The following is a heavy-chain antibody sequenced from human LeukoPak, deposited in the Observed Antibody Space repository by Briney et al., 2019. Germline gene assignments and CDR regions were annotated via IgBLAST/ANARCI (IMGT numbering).Heavy chain of an antibody. CDR3: ASGGGYYYDSSGYFTTSDAFDI. J-gene: IGHJ3*02. Sequence: PGESLKISCKGSGYSFTSYWIGWVRQMPGKGLEWMGIIYPGDSDTRYSPSFQGQVTISADKSISTAYLQWSSLKASDTAMYYCASGGGYYYDSSGYFTTSDAFDIWGQGTMVTVSS. CDR2: IYPGDSDT. D-gene: IGHD3-22*01. V-gene: IGHV5-51*01. CDR1: GYSFTSYW.